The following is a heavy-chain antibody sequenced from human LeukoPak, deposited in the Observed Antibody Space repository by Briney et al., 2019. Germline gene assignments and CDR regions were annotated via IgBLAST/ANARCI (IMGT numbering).Heavy chain of an antibody. J-gene: IGHJ4*02. V-gene: IGHV3-74*01. Sequence: GGSLRLSCAASGFTFSSYWMHWVRQAPGKGLVWVSRINTDGSSTSYADSVKGRFTISRDNAKNTLYLQINSLRAEDTAVYYCARWSVYQVGATFPDYWGQGTLVTVSS. CDR2: INTDGSST. D-gene: IGHD1-26*01. CDR1: GFTFSSYW. CDR3: ARWSVYQVGATFPDY.